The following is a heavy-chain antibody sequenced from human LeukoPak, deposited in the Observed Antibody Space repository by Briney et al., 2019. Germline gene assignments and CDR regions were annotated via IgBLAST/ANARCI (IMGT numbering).Heavy chain of an antibody. V-gene: IGHV4-34*01. D-gene: IGHD3-10*01. CDR3: ARGTRGLGY. Sequence: SETLSLTCAVYGGSFSGYYWSWICHPPGKGLEWIGEINHSGSTNYNPSLKSRVTISVDTSKNQFSLKLSSVTAADTAVYYCARGTRGLGYWGQGTLVTVSS. CDR2: INHSGST. J-gene: IGHJ4*02. CDR1: GGSFSGYY.